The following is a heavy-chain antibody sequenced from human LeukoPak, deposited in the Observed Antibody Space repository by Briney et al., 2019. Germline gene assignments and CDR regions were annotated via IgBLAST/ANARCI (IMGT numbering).Heavy chain of an antibody. D-gene: IGHD4-23*01. CDR1: GLTVSSNC. V-gene: IGHV3-53*01. Sequence: GGSLRLSCAASGLTVSSNCMSWVRQAPGKGLEWVSFIYSGGNTYYADSVKGRFTISRDNSKNTFHLQMNSLRAEDTAVYYCARRAGGYSHPYDYWGQGTLVTVSS. CDR2: IYSGGNT. CDR3: ARRAGGYSHPYDY. J-gene: IGHJ4*02.